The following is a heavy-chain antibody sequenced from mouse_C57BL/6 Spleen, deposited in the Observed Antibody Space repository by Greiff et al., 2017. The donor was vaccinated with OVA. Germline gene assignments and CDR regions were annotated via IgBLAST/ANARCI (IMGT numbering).Heavy chain of an antibody. Sequence: QVQLQQPGAELVMPGASVKLSCKASGYTFTSYWMHWVKQRPGQGLEWIGEIDPSDSYTNYNQKFKGKATLTVDKSSSTAYLQLSSLTSEDSSVDDCERFDGSGYGLAYWGQGTLVTVSA. D-gene: IGHD1-1*01. CDR2: IDPSDSYT. CDR3: ERFDGSGYGLAY. V-gene: IGHV1-69*01. CDR1: GYTFTSYW. J-gene: IGHJ3*01.